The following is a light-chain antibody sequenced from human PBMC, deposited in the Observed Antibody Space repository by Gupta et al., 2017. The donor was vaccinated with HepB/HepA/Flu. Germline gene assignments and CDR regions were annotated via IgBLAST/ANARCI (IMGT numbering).Light chain of an antibody. Sequence: SDIGDYNFVSWYQQHPGKAPKLMIYDVIYRPSGVSNRFSGSKSGNTASLTISGLQAEDEADYYCSSSTSSNTPVFGGGTKLTVL. CDR3: SSSTSSNTPV. J-gene: IGLJ3*02. V-gene: IGLV2-14*03. CDR2: DVI. CDR1: SDIGDYNF.